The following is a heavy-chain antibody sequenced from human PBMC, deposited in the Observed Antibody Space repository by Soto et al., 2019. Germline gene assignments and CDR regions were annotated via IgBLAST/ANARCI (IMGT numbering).Heavy chain of an antibody. V-gene: IGHV1-8*01. J-gene: IGHJ6*02. CDR1: GYSFTRHD. CDR2: INPSSGNT. CDR3: SREGIVFSVVIFVYGMEG. Sequence: QVQLVQSGAEVKKPGASVKVSCKASGYSFTRHDINCVRQAPGQGLEWMGWINPSSGNTGYAQRCLGRLTMTTDTSTRTAYMERRGLKSEDTAIYCWSREGIVFSVVIFVYGMEGWGQVNRVTVPS. D-gene: IGHD2-15*01.